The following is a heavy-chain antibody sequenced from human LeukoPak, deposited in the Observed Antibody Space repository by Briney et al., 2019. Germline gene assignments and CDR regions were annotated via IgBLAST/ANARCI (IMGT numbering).Heavy chain of an antibody. D-gene: IGHD5-18*01. CDR3: ARRGYSYGVYYYMDV. V-gene: IGHV4-59*08. J-gene: IGHJ6*03. Sequence: TETLSLTCTVSGGSISSYYWSWIRQPPGKGLEWIGYIYYSGSTNYNPSLKSRVTISVDTSKNQFSLKLSSVTAADTAVYYCARRGYSYGVYYYMDVWGKGTTVTVSS. CDR2: IYYSGST. CDR1: GGSISSYY.